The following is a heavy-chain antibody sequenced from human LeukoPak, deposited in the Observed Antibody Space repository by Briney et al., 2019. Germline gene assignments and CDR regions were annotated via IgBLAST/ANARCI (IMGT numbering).Heavy chain of an antibody. CDR2: FDPEDGET. V-gene: IGHV1-24*01. Sequence: GASVKVSCKVFGYTLTELSMHWVRQAPGKGLEWMGGFDPEDGETIYAQKFQGRVTMTEDTSTDTAYMELSSLRSEDTAVYYCATDRNYGSGSYYRGLYAFDIWGQGTMVTVSS. J-gene: IGHJ3*02. D-gene: IGHD3-10*01. CDR3: ATDRNYGSGSYYRGLYAFDI. CDR1: GYTLTELS.